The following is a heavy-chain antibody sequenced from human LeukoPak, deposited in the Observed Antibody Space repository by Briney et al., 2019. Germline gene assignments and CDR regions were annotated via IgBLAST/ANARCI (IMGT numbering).Heavy chain of an antibody. CDR1: GFTFSSYA. V-gene: IGHV3-30-3*01. D-gene: IGHD2-2*01. J-gene: IGHJ6*02. Sequence: HAGGSLRLSCAASGFTFSSYAMHWVRQAPGKGLEWVAVISYGGSNKYYADSVKGRFTISRDNSKNTLYLQMNSLRAEDTAVYYCARDRGAPPRYCSSTSCASYYYYGMDVWGQGTTVTVSS. CDR2: ISYGGSNK. CDR3: ARDRGAPPRYCSSTSCASYYYYGMDV.